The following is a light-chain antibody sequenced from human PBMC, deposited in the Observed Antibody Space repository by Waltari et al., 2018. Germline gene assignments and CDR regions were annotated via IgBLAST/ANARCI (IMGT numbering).Light chain of an antibody. V-gene: IGKV3-20*01. CDR2: GAS. CDR1: QYITGSW. CDR3: QQYDGSVVT. Sequence: EIVLTQSPGPLSLSPGERVTLSSRASQYITGSWVTWNHQKPGQAPRLLSYGASSRAPGVPDRFSGSGSGTDFTLTISRLEPEDSAVYYCQQYDGSVVTFGGGTKVEI. J-gene: IGKJ4*01.